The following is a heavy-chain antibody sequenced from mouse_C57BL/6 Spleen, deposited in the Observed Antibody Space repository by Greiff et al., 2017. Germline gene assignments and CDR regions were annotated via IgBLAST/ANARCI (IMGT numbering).Heavy chain of an antibody. CDR3: ARENLLLRYFDV. CDR1: GYTFTSYW. D-gene: IGHD1-1*01. CDR2: IHPNSGST. Sequence: QVQLQQPGAELVKPGASVKLSCKASGYTFTSYWMHWVKQRPGQGLEWIGMIHPNSGSTNYNENFKSKATLTVDKSSSTAYMQLSSLTSEDSAVYYCARENLLLRYFDVWGTGTTVTVSS. J-gene: IGHJ1*03. V-gene: IGHV1-64*01.